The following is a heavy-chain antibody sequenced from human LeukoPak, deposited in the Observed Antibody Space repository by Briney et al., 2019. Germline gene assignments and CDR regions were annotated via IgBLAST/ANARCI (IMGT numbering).Heavy chain of an antibody. D-gene: IGHD2-21*01. CDR1: GGTFSSYA. V-gene: IGHV1-69*04. J-gene: IGHJ4*02. CDR2: IIPILGIA. CDR3: AREDVMGHIDY. Sequence: ASVKVSCKASGGTFSSYAISWVRQAPGQGLEWMGRIIPILGIANYAQKFQGRVTITADKSTSTAYMELSSLRSEDTAVYYCAREDVMGHIDYWGQGTLVTVSS.